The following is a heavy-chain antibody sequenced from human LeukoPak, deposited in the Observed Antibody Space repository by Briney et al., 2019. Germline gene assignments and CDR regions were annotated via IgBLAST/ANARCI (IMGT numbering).Heavy chain of an antibody. V-gene: IGHV1-2*02. D-gene: IGHD3-16*01. CDR2: INPDSGGT. CDR3: ARLGISHYFDY. CDR1: GYTFTDYY. Sequence: ASVKASSKASGYTFTDYYIHWVRQAPGQGLEWMGWINPDSGGTDSAQKFQGRVTMTWDTSISTASMELTRLISDDTAVYFCARLGISHYFDYWAERPLVTVSS. J-gene: IGHJ4*02.